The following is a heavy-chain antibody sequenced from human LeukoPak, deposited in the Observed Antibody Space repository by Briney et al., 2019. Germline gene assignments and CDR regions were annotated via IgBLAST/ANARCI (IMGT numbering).Heavy chain of an antibody. V-gene: IGHV4-31*11. Sequence: PSETLSLTCAVYGGSFSGYYWSWIRQHPGKGLEWLGYIYYSGSAYYNPSLKSRVTISVDTSKNQFSLKLSSVTAADTAVYYCARDSARNYVDYWGQGTLVTVSS. CDR1: GGSFSGYY. CDR2: IYYSGSA. CDR3: ARDSARNYVDY. J-gene: IGHJ4*02.